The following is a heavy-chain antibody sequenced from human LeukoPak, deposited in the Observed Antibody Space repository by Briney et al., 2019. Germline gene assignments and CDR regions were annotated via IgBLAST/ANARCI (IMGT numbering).Heavy chain of an antibody. V-gene: IGHV3-7*01. CDR2: IKQDGSEK. D-gene: IGHD1-26*01. J-gene: IGHJ5*02. CDR1: GFTLISYW. Sequence: GGSLTLPCPPSGFTLISYWMSGVGQAPGTGREGVANIKQDGSEKYYVDSVKSRFTISRDNAKNSLYLQMNSLRAEDTAVYYCAREVRSGSLNWFDPWGQGTLVTVSS. CDR3: AREVRSGSLNWFDP.